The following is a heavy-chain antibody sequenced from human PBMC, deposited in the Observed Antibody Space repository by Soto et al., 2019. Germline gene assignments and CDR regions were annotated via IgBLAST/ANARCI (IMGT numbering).Heavy chain of an antibody. D-gene: IGHD5-18*01. Sequence: GGSLRLSCAASGFTFSSYGMHWVRQAPGKGLEWVAVIWYDGSNKYYADSVKGRSTISRDNSKNTLYLQMNSLRAEDTAVYYCARGAEGIRYSDVGYYYYGMDVWGQGTTVTVSS. CDR2: IWYDGSNK. V-gene: IGHV3-33*01. CDR1: GFTFSSYG. J-gene: IGHJ6*02. CDR3: ARGAEGIRYSDVGYYYYGMDV.